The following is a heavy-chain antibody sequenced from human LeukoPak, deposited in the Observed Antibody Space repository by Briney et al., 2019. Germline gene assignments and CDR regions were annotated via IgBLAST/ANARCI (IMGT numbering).Heavy chain of an antibody. V-gene: IGHV4-34*01. CDR3: ARQSRGYSYGYYYYMDV. Sequence: SETLSLTCAVYGGSFSGYYWSWIRQPPGKGLEWIGEINHSGSTNYNPSLKSRVTISVDTSKNQFPLKLSSVTAADTAVYYCARQSRGYSYGYYYYMDVWGKGTTVTISS. D-gene: IGHD5-18*01. CDR2: INHSGST. CDR1: GGSFSGYY. J-gene: IGHJ6*03.